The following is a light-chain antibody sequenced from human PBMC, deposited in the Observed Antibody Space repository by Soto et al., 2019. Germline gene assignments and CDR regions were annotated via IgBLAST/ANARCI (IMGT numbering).Light chain of an antibody. Sequence: QSVLTQSPSASASLGASVRLTCTLSSGHSTYAVAWHQQKPEKGPRYLMKLNSDGSHNKGDGIPDRFSGSSSGADRYLTISSLQSEDEADYYCQTWGASVVFGGGTKLTVL. V-gene: IGLV4-69*01. CDR3: QTWGASVV. CDR1: SGHSTYA. CDR2: LNSDGSH. J-gene: IGLJ2*01.